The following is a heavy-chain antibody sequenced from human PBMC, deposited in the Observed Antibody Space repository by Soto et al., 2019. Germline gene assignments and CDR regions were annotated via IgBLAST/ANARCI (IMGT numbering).Heavy chain of an antibody. Sequence: GGSLRLSCAASGFSFSSYAMIWVRQAPGKGLEWVSAVSGSGGTTYYADSVKGRFTISRDNSNNTLYPQMNSLRAEDTAVYYCAKDLQYYGSESRHDYWGQGTLVTVSS. CDR3: AKDLQYYGSESRHDY. D-gene: IGHD3-10*01. CDR2: VSGSGGTT. CDR1: GFSFSSYA. J-gene: IGHJ4*02. V-gene: IGHV3-23*01.